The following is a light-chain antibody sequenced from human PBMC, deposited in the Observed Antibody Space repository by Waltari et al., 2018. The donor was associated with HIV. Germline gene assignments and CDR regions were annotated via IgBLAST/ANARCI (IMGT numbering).Light chain of an antibody. Sequence: QSVLTQPPSVSAAPGQKVTISCSGSTPYIGNNYVSWYQQLPGTAPKLLISDNNKRPSGIPDRFSGSKSGTSATLGITGLQTGDEADYYCGTWDSSLSAVVFGGGTKLTVL. CDR3: GTWDSSLSAVV. CDR2: DNN. J-gene: IGLJ2*01. CDR1: TPYIGNNY. V-gene: IGLV1-51*01.